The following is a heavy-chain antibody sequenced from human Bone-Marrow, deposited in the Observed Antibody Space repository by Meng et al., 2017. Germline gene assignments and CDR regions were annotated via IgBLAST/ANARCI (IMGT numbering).Heavy chain of an antibody. CDR3: NWNDFGDY. Sequence: VQLVGSGGGLVRPGGSLRLSCAASGFTFSNAWMSWVRKAPGRGLEWVARIKSKTDGETPDYAAPVKGRFTISRDDSKNTLYLQMHSLKTEDTAVYYCNWNDFGDYWGQGALVTVSS. CDR1: GFTFSNAW. CDR2: IKSKTDGETP. V-gene: IGHV3-15*01. D-gene: IGHD1-1*01. J-gene: IGHJ4*02.